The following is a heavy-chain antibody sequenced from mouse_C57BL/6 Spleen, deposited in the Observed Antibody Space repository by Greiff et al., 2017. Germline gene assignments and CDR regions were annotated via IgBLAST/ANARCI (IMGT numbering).Heavy chain of an antibody. J-gene: IGHJ1*03. D-gene: IGHD1-1*01. CDR2: INPNNGGT. Sequence: VQLQQSGPELVKPGASVKISCKASGYTFTDYYMNWVKQSHGKSLEWLGDINPNNGGTSYNQEFKGKATLTVDTSSSTAYMELRSLTSEDSAVYYCARSAGYYGSRYFDVWGTGTTVTVSS. V-gene: IGHV1-26*01. CDR3: ARSAGYYGSRYFDV. CDR1: GYTFTDYY.